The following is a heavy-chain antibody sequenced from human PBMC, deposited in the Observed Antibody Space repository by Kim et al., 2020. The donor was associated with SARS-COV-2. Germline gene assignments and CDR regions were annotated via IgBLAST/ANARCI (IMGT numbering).Heavy chain of an antibody. D-gene: IGHD1-26*01. CDR3: ARSDGVRGSYGGLYYFDY. V-gene: IGHV4-30-2*05. Sequence: KSRVTISVDTSKNQFSLKLSSVTAADTAVYYCARSDGVRGSYGGLYYFDYWGQGTLVTVSS. J-gene: IGHJ4*02.